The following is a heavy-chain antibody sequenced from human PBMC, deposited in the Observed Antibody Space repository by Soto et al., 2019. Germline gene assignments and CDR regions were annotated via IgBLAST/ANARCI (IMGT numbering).Heavy chain of an antibody. Sequence: PSETLSLTCTVSGGSISSGGYYWSWIRQHPGKGLEWIGYIYYSGSTYYNPSLKSRVTISVDTSKNQFSLKPSSVTAADTAVYYCARLMGVTGYYLYGMDVWGQGTTVTVSS. CDR1: GGSISSGGYY. V-gene: IGHV4-31*03. CDR2: IYYSGST. CDR3: ARLMGVTGYYLYGMDV. D-gene: IGHD3-9*01. J-gene: IGHJ6*02.